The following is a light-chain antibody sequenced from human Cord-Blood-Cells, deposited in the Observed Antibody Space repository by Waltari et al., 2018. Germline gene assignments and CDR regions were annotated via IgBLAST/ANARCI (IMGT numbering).Light chain of an antibody. J-gene: IGLJ3*02. Sequence: QSALTQPASVSGSPGQSITISCTVTSSDVGGYNYVSWYQQHPGKAPNLMIYDVSKRPSGVYNRFSGSKSGNTASLTISGLQAEDEADYYCSSYTSSSTWVFGGGTKLTVL. CDR1: SSDVGGYNY. CDR2: DVS. CDR3: SSYTSSSTWV. V-gene: IGLV2-14*01.